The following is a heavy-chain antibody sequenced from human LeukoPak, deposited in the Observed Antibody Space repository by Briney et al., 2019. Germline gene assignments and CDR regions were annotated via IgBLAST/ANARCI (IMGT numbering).Heavy chain of an antibody. V-gene: IGHV4-39*07. CDR1: GGSISSSSYY. CDR2: IYYSGST. CDR3: ARDDFWSGYYQSD. Sequence: SETLSLTCTVSGGSISSSSYYWGWIRQPPGKGLEWIGSIYYSGSTYYNPSLKSRVTISVDTSKNQFSLKLSSVTAADTAVYYCARDDFWSGYYQSDWGQGTLVTVSS. J-gene: IGHJ4*02. D-gene: IGHD3-3*01.